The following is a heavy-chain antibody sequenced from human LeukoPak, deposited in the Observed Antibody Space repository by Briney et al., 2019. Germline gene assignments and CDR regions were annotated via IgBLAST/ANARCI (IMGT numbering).Heavy chain of an antibody. Sequence: GASVKVSCKASGGTFSSYAISWVRQAPGQGLEWMGGIIPIFGTANYAQKFQGRVTITADKSTSTAYMELSSLRSEDTAVYYCARVTPDYSNSFDYWGQGTLVTVSS. CDR2: IIPIFGTA. J-gene: IGHJ4*02. CDR1: GGTFSSYA. CDR3: ARVTPDYSNSFDY. D-gene: IGHD4-11*01. V-gene: IGHV1-69*06.